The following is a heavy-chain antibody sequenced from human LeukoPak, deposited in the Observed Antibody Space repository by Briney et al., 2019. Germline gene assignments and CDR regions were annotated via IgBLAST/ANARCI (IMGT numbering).Heavy chain of an antibody. CDR2: MNPNSGNT. CDR1: GYTFTSYD. J-gene: IGHJ6*03. D-gene: IGHD6-6*01. V-gene: IGHV1-8*01. Sequence: GASVKVSCKASGYTFTSYDINWVRPATGQGLEWMGWMNPNSGNTGYAQKFQGRVTMTRNTSISTAYMELSSLRSEDTAVYYCARVYSSSLTYYYYYYYMDVWGKGTTVTVSS. CDR3: ARVYSSSLTYYYYYYYMDV.